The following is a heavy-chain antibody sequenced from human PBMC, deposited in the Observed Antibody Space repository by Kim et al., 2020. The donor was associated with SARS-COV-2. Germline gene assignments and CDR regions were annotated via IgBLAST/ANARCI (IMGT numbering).Heavy chain of an antibody. D-gene: IGHD2-15*01. CDR3: ARARVVVASSYLVQRGGMDV. V-gene: IGHV6-1*01. Sequence: SQTLSLTCAISGDSVSSNSAAWNWIRQSPSRGLEWLGRTYYRSKWYNDYAVSVKSRIAINPDTSKNQFSLQLNSVTPEDTAVYYCARARVVVASSYLVQRGGMDVWGQGTTVTVSS. CDR1: GDSVSSNSAA. J-gene: IGHJ6*02. CDR2: TYYRSKWYN.